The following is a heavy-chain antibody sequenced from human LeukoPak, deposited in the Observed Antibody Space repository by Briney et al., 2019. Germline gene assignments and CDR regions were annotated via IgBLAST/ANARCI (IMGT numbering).Heavy chain of an antibody. CDR1: GGTFSSYA. J-gene: IGHJ3*01. V-gene: IGHV1-69*05. CDR3: ARDPREYYDLSGFVAFDL. CDR2: IIPICGTA. D-gene: IGHD3-22*01. Sequence: SVKLSCKASGGTFSSYAISWVRQAPGQGLEWMGGIIPICGTANYAEKFQGRVTITTDDSKSSAYMELNSLRSEDTAVYYCARDPREYYDLSGFVAFDLWRQGTRVSVSS.